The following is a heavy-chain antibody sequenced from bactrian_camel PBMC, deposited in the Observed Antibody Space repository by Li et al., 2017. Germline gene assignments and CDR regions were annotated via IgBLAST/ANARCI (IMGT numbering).Heavy chain of an antibody. V-gene: IGHV3S67*01. D-gene: IGHD7*01. CDR1: GIPYTSFC. Sequence: VQLVESGGGSVQVGGSLTLSCQYSGIPYTSFCMGWLRQPPGKEREGVAITERDDSMNYVDAVKGRFTISKDSAKSTLCLHMKNLKAEDTATYYCAVTLFCRERAWQPDAYRYWGTGTQVTVS. CDR2: TERDDSM. J-gene: IGHJ7*01.